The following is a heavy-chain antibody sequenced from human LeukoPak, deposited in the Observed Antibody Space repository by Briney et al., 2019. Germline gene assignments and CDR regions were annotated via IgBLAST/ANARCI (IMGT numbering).Heavy chain of an antibody. CDR1: GYTFTGYY. CDR3: ARGEVGATAHFDY. CDR2: INPNSGGT. J-gene: IGHJ4*02. V-gene: IGHV1-2*06. Sequence: ASVKVSCKASGYTFTGYYMHWVRQARGQGLEWMGRINPNSGGTNSAQKFYGRVTMTRDTSISTAYMELSRLTSDDTAVYYCARGEVGATAHFDYWGQGTLVTVSS. D-gene: IGHD1-26*01.